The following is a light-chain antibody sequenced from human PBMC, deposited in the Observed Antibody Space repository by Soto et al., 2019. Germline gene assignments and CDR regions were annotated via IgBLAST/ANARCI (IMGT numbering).Light chain of an antibody. CDR2: RNN. V-gene: IGLV1-44*01. CDR3: VAWDDSRYGLVV. CDR1: SSNIGSNS. J-gene: IGLJ2*01. Sequence: QSVLTQPPSASGTPGQRVTISCSGSSSNIGSNSVNWYQQLPGTAPKLLIYRNNQRPSGVPDRFSGSKSGTSASLAISGLQSEDEDDYYCVAWDDSRYGLVVFGGGTKLTVL.